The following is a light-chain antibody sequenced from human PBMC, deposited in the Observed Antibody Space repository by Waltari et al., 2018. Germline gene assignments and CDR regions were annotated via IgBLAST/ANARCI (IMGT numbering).Light chain of an antibody. Sequence: DLPMTHSPSSLPASVGDSVTISCRASQRISSYLNWYQQEPGKAPRLLIYGATSLQSGVPSRFSGSGSGTDFTLTISSLQPEDFATYYCQQTYKTPRTFGQGTKVDI. CDR1: QRISSY. CDR2: GAT. CDR3: QQTYKTPRT. J-gene: IGKJ1*01. V-gene: IGKV1-39*01.